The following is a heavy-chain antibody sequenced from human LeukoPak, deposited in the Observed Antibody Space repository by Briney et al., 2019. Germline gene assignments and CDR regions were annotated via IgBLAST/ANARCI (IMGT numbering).Heavy chain of an antibody. CDR3: ARVWQDYSGVDY. CDR2: ISTTGTTI. V-gene: IGHV3-48*02. Sequence: GGSLRLSCVASGFTFSNYWMTWVRQAPGKGLEWISYISTTGTTIHYADSVKGRFAISRDNAKSSLYLQMNSLRDEDTAVYYCARVWQDYSGVDYWGQGTLVTVSS. CDR1: GFTFSNYW. J-gene: IGHJ4*02. D-gene: IGHD2-21*01.